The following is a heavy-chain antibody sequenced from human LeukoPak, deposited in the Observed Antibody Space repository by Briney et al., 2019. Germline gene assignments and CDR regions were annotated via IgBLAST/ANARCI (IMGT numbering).Heavy chain of an antibody. J-gene: IGHJ4*02. CDR3: ARADYGGHNFDY. V-gene: IGHV4-34*01. CDR1: GGSFSGYY. CDR2: INHSGST. Sequence: SETLSLTCAVYGGSFSGYYWSWIRQPPGKGLEWIGEINHSGSTNYNPSLKSRVTISVDTSKNQFSLKLSSVTAADTAVYYCARADYGGHNFDYWGQGTLVTVSS. D-gene: IGHD4-23*01.